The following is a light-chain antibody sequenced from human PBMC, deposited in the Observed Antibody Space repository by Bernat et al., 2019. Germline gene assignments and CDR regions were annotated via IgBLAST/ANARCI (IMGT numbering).Light chain of an antibody. V-gene: IGKV3-20*01. J-gene: IGKJ5*01. Sequence: VVLTQSPGTLSLSPGERATLSCRASQRVDSSYLAWYLQKPGQSPRLLIYGASTRATGIPDRFSGSGSGTDFTLTISRLDPEDFAVYYCQHYSGSPLITFGQGKRLEIK. CDR2: GAS. CDR3: QHYSGSPLIT. CDR1: QRVDSSY.